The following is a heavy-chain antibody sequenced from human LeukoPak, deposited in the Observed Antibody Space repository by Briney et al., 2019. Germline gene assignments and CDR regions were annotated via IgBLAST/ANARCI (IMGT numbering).Heavy chain of an antibody. CDR3: ARLAYCGGDCPYYYYYGMDV. J-gene: IGHJ6*02. V-gene: IGHV1-8*01. CDR2: MNPNSGNT. Sequence: ASVKVSCKASGYTFTSYDTNWVRQATGQGLEWMGWMNPNSGNTGYAQKFQGRVTMTRDTSISTAYMELSRLRSDDTAVYYCARLAYCGGDCPYYYYYGMDVWGQGTTVTVSS. D-gene: IGHD2-21*02. CDR1: GYTFTSYD.